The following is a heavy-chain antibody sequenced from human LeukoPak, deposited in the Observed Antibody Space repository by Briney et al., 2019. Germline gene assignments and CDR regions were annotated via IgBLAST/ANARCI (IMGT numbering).Heavy chain of an antibody. CDR2: INPNSGGT. D-gene: IGHD2-2*01. Sequence: ASVKVSCKASGYTFTGYYMHWVRQARGQGLEWMGWINPNSGGTNYAQKFQGRVTMTRDTSISTAYMELSRLRSDDTAVYYCARDVSSTSCYLCWFDPWGQGTLVTVSS. J-gene: IGHJ5*02. CDR1: GYTFTGYY. V-gene: IGHV1-2*02. CDR3: ARDVSSTSCYLCWFDP.